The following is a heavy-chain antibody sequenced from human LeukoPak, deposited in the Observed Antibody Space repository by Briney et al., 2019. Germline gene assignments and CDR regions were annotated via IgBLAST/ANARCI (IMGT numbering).Heavy chain of an antibody. CDR2: IIPIFGTA. Sequence: SVKVSCKASGGTFSSYAISWVRQAPGQGLEWMGGIIPIFGTANYAQKFQGRVTITADESTRTAYMELSSLRSEDTAVYYCARDASPPGCSGGSCYFNWFDPWGQGTLVTVSS. D-gene: IGHD2-15*01. J-gene: IGHJ5*02. CDR1: GGTFSSYA. V-gene: IGHV1-69*13. CDR3: ARDASPPGCSGGSCYFNWFDP.